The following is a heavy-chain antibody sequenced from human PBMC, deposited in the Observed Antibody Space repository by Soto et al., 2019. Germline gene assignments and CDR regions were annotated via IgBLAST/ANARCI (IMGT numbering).Heavy chain of an antibody. D-gene: IGHD2-15*01. CDR1: GGTFSSYA. Sequence: QVPLVQSGAEVKKPGSSVKVSCKASGGTFSSYAISWVRQAPGQGLEWMGGIIPIFGTANYAQKFQGRVTITADESTSTAYMELSSLRSEDTAVYYCARAPYCSGGSCYSDPFDYWGQGTLVTVSS. CDR3: ARAPYCSGGSCYSDPFDY. CDR2: IIPIFGTA. V-gene: IGHV1-69*01. J-gene: IGHJ4*02.